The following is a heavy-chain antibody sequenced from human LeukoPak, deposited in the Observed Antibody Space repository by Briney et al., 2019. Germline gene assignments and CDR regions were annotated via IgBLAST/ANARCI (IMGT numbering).Heavy chain of an antibody. CDR1: GFTFSSYA. D-gene: IGHD6-13*01. CDR2: ISYDGSNK. CDR3: AGEGIPWDSSSWYDP. Sequence: GGSLRLSCAASGFTFSSYAMHWVRQAPGKGLEWVAVISYDGSNKYYADSVKGRFTISRDNSKNTLYLQMNSLRAEDTAVYYCAGEGIPWDSSSWYDPWGQGTLVTVSS. V-gene: IGHV3-30*04. J-gene: IGHJ5*02.